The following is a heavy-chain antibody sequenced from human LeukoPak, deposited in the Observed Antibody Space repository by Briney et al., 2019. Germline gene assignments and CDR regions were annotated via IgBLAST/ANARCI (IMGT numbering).Heavy chain of an antibody. CDR3: ARVKSSSWFYYFDY. D-gene: IGHD6-13*01. Sequence: GGSLRLSCAAPGVTFSSYAMHWVRQAPGKGQEYVSAISSNGGSTYYANSVKGRFTISRDNSKNTLYLQMGSLRAEDMAVYYCARVKSSSWFYYFDYWGQGTLVTVSS. J-gene: IGHJ4*02. CDR1: GVTFSSYA. CDR2: ISSNGGST. V-gene: IGHV3-64*01.